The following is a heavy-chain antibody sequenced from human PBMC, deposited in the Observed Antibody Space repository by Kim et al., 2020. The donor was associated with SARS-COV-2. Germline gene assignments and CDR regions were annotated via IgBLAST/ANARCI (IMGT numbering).Heavy chain of an antibody. Sequence: GGSLRLSCAASGFTFSSYGMHWVRQAPGKGLEWVAVIWYDGSNKYYADSVKGRFTISRDNSKNTLYLQMNSLRAEDTAVYYCARAGIAAPEHFDYWGQGTLVTVSS. CDR1: GFTFSSYG. D-gene: IGHD6-13*01. V-gene: IGHV3-33*01. CDR2: IWYDGSNK. J-gene: IGHJ4*02. CDR3: ARAGIAAPEHFDY.